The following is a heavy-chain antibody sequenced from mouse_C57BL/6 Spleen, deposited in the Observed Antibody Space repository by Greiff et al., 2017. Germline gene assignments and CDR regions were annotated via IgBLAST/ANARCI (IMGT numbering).Heavy chain of an antibody. CDR2: INPNYGTT. CDR1: GYSFTDYN. D-gene: IGHD3-2*02. J-gene: IGHJ2*01. V-gene: IGHV1-39*01. Sequence: VQLKESGPELVKPGASVKISCKASGYSFTDYNMNWVKQRNGKSLEWIGVINPNYGTTSYNQKFKGKATLTVDQSSSTAYLQLNSLTSEDSAVEYCARSASSGDYFDYWGQGTTLTVSS. CDR3: ARSASSGDYFDY.